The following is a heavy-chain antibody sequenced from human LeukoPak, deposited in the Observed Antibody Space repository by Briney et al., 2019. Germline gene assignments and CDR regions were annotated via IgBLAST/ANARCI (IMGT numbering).Heavy chain of an antibody. V-gene: IGHV3-33*08. CDR3: ARDKDDSSGYYYLYYYYYGMDV. Sequence: GGSLRLSCAASGFTFNNYWMTWVRQGPGKGLEWVAVIWYDGSNKYYADSVKGRFTISRDNSKNTLYLQMNSLRAEDTAVYYCARDKDDSSGYYYLYYYYYGMDVWGQGTTVTVSS. CDR1: GFTFNNYW. D-gene: IGHD3-22*01. CDR2: IWYDGSNK. J-gene: IGHJ6*02.